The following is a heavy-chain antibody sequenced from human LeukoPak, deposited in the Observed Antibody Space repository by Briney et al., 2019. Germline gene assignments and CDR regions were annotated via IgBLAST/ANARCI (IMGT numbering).Heavy chain of an antibody. CDR2: ISTSGIT. Sequence: SETLSLTCTVSGGSINSNYWTWIRQPAGKRLEWIGRISTSGITNYSPSLKSRVTISLDKSKNQFSLILASVTAADTALYYCAREASIAAAGWISDYWGQGTLVTVSS. CDR3: AREASIAAAGWISDY. D-gene: IGHD6-13*01. V-gene: IGHV4-4*07. CDR1: GGSINSNY. J-gene: IGHJ4*02.